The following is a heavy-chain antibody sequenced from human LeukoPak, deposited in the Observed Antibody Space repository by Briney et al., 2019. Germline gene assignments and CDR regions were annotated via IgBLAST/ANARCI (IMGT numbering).Heavy chain of an antibody. D-gene: IGHD3-22*01. V-gene: IGHV3-21*01. CDR3: AREVWYYYDSSGYYDPGPFDY. Sequence: PGGSLRLSCSASGFTFSTYSMNWVRQAPGKGLEWVSSISSSSRYIYYADSVKGRFTISRDNAKNSLYLQMNSLRAEDTAVYYCAREVWYYYDSSGYYDPGPFDYWGQGTLVTVSS. CDR2: ISSSSRYI. CDR1: GFTFSTYS. J-gene: IGHJ4*02.